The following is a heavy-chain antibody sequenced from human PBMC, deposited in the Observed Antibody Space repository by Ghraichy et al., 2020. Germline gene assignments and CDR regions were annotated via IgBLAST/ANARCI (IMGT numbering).Heavy chain of an antibody. CDR3: ARGRLGPYYYYYGMDV. J-gene: IGHJ6*02. V-gene: IGHV4-34*01. D-gene: IGHD3-9*01. CDR1: GGSFSGYY. CDR2: INHSGST. Sequence: SETLSLTCAVYGGSFSGYYWSWIRQPPGKGLEWIGEINHSGSTNYNPSLKSRVTISVDTSKNQFSLKLSSVTAADTAVYYCARGRLGPYYYYYGMDVWGQGTTVTVSS.